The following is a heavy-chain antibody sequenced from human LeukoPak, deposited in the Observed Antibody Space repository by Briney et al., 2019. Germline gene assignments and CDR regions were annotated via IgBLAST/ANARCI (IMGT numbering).Heavy chain of an antibody. Sequence: SETLSLTCAVYGGSFSCYYWGWNRQPPGKGLEWVGEINHSGSTNYNPSLKSRVTISVDTSKNQFSLKLSSVTAADTAVYYCARRRRRESGYDFWSDYWGQGTLVTVSS. CDR1: GGSFSCYY. V-gene: IGHV4-34*01. D-gene: IGHD5-12*01. CDR2: INHSGST. CDR3: ARRRRRESGYDFWSDY. J-gene: IGHJ4*02.